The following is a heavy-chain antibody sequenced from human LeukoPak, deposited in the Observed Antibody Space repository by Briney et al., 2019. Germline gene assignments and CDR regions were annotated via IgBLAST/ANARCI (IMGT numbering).Heavy chain of an antibody. CDR3: ARDRYYDSSGLGYFDY. D-gene: IGHD3-22*01. CDR2: ISSSGSTI. J-gene: IGHJ4*02. V-gene: IGHV3-11*04. Sequence: PGGSLRLSCAASGFTFSDYYMSWIRQAPGKGLEWVSYISSSGSTIYYADSVKGRFTISRDNAKNSLYLQMNSLRAEDTAVYHCARDRYYDSSGLGYFDYWGQGTLVTVSS. CDR1: GFTFSDYY.